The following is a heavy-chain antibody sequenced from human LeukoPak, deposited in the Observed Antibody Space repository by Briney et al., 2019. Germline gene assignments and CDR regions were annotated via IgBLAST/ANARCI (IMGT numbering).Heavy chain of an antibody. CDR1: GFTFSSYS. CDR3: ARDVVVTAIDDYYYYGMDV. J-gene: IGHJ6*02. CDR2: ISSTSNYI. D-gene: IGHD2-21*02. Sequence: PGGSLRLSCGASGFTFSSYSMNWVRQAPGMGLEWVSSISSTSNYIYYADSVKGRFTISIDNSKNTLYLQMNSLRAEDTAVYYCARDVVVTAIDDYYYYGMDVWAKGPRSPSP. V-gene: IGHV3-21*04.